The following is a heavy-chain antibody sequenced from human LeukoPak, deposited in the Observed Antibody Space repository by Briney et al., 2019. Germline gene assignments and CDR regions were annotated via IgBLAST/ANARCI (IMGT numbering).Heavy chain of an antibody. Sequence: GESLKISCKGSGFSFTTYWIGWVRQMPGKGLEWMGIIYPSDSDTTYSPSFQGQVTISADKSISTAYLQWSSLKASDTAMYYCARPGSSGYYTYFDSWGQGTLVTVSS. CDR2: IYPSDSDT. J-gene: IGHJ4*02. V-gene: IGHV5-51*01. CDR3: ARPGSSGYYTYFDS. D-gene: IGHD3-22*01. CDR1: GFSFTTYW.